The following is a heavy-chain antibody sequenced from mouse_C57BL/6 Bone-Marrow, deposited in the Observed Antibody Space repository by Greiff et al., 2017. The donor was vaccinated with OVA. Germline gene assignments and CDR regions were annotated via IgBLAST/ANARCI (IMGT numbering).Heavy chain of an antibody. D-gene: IGHD1-1*01. Sequence: EVQLQQSGAELVRPGASVKLSCTASGFNIKDYYMHWVKQRPEQGLEWIGRIDPEDGDTEYAAKFPGKATMTADTSSNTAYLQLSSLTSEDTAVYYGTTNYGSRNWYFDVWGTGATVTVSS. J-gene: IGHJ1*03. CDR2: IDPEDGDT. V-gene: IGHV14-1*01. CDR3: TTNYGSRNWYFDV. CDR1: GFNIKDYY.